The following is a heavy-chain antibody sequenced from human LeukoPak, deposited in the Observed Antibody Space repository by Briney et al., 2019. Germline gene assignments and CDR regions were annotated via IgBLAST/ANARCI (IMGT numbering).Heavy chain of an antibody. CDR1: GYTFTSYY. J-gene: IGHJ6*02. Sequence: ASVKLSCKASGYTFTSYYMRCVRHAPGQRLEWMGIINPSSGNTSYAQKFQGRVTRTRNTSTIKVYMELSSLRSEDTAVYYFAREGTYCSGCSCDWYYYYGMDVWGQGTTVTVSS. CDR2: INPSSGNT. D-gene: IGHD2-15*01. CDR3: AREGTYCSGCSCDWYYYYGMDV. V-gene: IGHV1-46*01.